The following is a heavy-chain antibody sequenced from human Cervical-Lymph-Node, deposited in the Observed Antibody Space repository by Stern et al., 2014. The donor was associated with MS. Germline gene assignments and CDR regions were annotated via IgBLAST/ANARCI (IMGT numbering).Heavy chain of an antibody. D-gene: IGHD2-15*01. CDR2: ISSSSSSI. J-gene: IGHJ4*02. Sequence: VQLMQSGGGLVQPGGSLRLSCAASGFTFSSYTMNWVRQAPGKGLEWVSYISSSSSSIYYADSVKGRFTISRDNAKNSLYLQMNSLRAEDTAVYYCASGHCSGGTCYLFDYWGQGTLVTVSS. V-gene: IGHV3-48*01. CDR1: GFTFSSYT. CDR3: ASGHCSGGTCYLFDY.